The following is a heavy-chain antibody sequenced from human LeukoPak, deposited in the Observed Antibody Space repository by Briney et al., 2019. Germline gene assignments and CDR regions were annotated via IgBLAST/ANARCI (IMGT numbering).Heavy chain of an antibody. D-gene: IGHD3-22*01. Sequence: SETLSLTCTVSTGSISSSSYYWGWIRQPPGKGLEWIGSIYYSGTTYYNPSLKSRVTISIDTSKNQFSLKLSSVTAADTAVYYCARGPKWLGSFDIWGQGTMVTVSS. J-gene: IGHJ3*02. CDR1: TGSISSSSYY. CDR2: IYYSGTT. V-gene: IGHV4-39*07. CDR3: ARGPKWLGSFDI.